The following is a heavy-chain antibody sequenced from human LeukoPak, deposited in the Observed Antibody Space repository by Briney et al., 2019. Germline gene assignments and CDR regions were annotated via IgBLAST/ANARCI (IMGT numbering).Heavy chain of an antibody. J-gene: IGHJ4*02. CDR2: IYHSGST. V-gene: IGHV4-38-2*02. D-gene: IGHD3-10*01. CDR1: GYSITTGYY. Sequence: SETLSLTCTVFGYSITTGYYWGWIRQPPGKGPEWIGSIYHSGSTFYNPSLKSRVTISVDTSKNQFSLKLSSVTAADTAIYYCARDQDYYGSGSYGPDHWGQGTQVTVSS. CDR3: ARDQDYYGSGSYGPDH.